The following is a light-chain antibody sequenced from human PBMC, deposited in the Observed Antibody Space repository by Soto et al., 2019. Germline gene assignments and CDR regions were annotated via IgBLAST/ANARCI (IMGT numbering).Light chain of an antibody. CDR1: QSISSW. Sequence: IQMTQSPSTLSAPVADRVTITCRASQSISSWLAWYQQKPGKAPKLLIYKASSLESGVPSRFSGSGSGTEFTLTISSLQPDDFATYYCQHYNSYSEAFGQGTKVDI. J-gene: IGKJ1*01. V-gene: IGKV1-5*03. CDR3: QHYNSYSEA. CDR2: KAS.